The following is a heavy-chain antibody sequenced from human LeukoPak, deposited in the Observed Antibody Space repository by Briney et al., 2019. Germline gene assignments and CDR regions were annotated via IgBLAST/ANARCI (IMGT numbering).Heavy chain of an antibody. J-gene: IGHJ4*02. CDR2: INPNSGGT. V-gene: IGHV1-2*02. D-gene: IGHD6-6*01. CDR1: GYTFTVYY. Sequence: ASVKVSCKASGYTFTVYYMHWVRQAPGQGLEWMGGINPNSGGTNYAQKFQGRVTMTRDTSISTAYMELSRLRSDDTAVYYCARDTEYSSSLAQFDYWGQGTLVTVSS. CDR3: ARDTEYSSSLAQFDY.